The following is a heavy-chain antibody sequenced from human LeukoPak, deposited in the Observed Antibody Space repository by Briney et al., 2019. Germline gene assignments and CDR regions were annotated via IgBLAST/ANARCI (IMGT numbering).Heavy chain of an antibody. CDR2: IRNKANSHTT. CDR1: GFTFSDHY. V-gene: IGHV3-72*01. Sequence: PGGSLRLSCAASGFTFSDHYMDWVRQAPGKGLEWVGRIRNKANSHTTEYAASVKDRFTISRDDSKDSLYLQMNSLKPEDTAVYYCVTVSSFDYWGRGTLVSVS. J-gene: IGHJ4*02. CDR3: VTVSSFDY.